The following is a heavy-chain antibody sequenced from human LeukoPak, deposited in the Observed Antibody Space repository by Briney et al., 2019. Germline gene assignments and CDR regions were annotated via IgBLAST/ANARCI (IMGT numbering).Heavy chain of an antibody. CDR3: ARVRSGCSGGSCPPINNWFDP. D-gene: IGHD2-15*01. V-gene: IGHV4-30-4*01. CDR2: IYYSGST. Sequence: SQTLSLTCTVSGGSISSGDYYWSWIRQPPGTGLEWIGYIYYSGSTYYNPSLKSRVTISVDTSKNQFSLKLSSVTAADTAVYYCARVRSGCSGGSCPPINNWFDPWGQGTLVTVSS. CDR1: GGSISSGDYY. J-gene: IGHJ5*02.